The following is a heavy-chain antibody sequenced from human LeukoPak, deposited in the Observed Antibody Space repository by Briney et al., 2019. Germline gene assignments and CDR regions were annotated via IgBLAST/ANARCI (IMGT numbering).Heavy chain of an antibody. Sequence: PGGSLRLSCAASGFDLSTYEMNWVRQAPGKGLEWIADITISGHTKNYAASVKGRFTSSRDNARTSLYLQMNSLRVEDTGVYYCARGDPHADLWGQGTLVTVSS. CDR2: ITISGHTK. CDR1: GFDLSTYE. V-gene: IGHV3-48*03. CDR3: ARGDPHADL. J-gene: IGHJ5*02.